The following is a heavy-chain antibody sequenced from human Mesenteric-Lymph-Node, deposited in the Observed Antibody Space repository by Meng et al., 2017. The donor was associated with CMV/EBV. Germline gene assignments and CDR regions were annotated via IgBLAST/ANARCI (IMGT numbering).Heavy chain of an antibody. D-gene: IGHD6-13*01. CDR2: ISSSSSYI. V-gene: IGHV3-21*01. CDR3: ARDYSSSWYKGRGYFDY. CDR1: GFAVTSNY. Sequence: GESLKISCVASGFAVTSNYMDWVRQAPGKGLEWVSSISSSSSYIYYADSVKGRFTISRDNAKNSLYLQMNSLRAEDTAVYYCARDYSSSWYKGRGYFDYWGQGTLVTVSS. J-gene: IGHJ4*02.